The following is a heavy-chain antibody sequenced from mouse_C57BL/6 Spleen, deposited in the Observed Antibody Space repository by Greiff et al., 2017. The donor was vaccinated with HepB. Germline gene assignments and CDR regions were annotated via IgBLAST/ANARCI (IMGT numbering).Heavy chain of an antibody. Sequence: VQLQQSGPELVKPGASVKISCKASGYAFSSSWMNWVKQRHGKGLEWIGRIYPGDGDTNYNGKLKGKATLTADKSSSTAYMQLSSLTSEDYAVYFCAREGNYDAMDYWGQGASVTVSS. J-gene: IGHJ4*01. CDR3: AREGNYDAMDY. CDR1: GYAFSSSW. CDR2: IYPGDGDT. D-gene: IGHD2-1*01. V-gene: IGHV1-82*01.